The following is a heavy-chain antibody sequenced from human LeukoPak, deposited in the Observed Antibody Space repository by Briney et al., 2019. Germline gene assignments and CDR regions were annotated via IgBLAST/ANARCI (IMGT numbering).Heavy chain of an antibody. J-gene: IGHJ4*02. D-gene: IGHD6-13*01. CDR1: GGSFSGYY. CDR2: INHGGST. Sequence: SETLSLTCAVYGGSFSGYYWSWIRQPPGKGLEWIGEINHGGSTNYNPSLKSRVTISVDTSKNQFSLKLSSVTAADTAVYYCARELGYSSIDYWGQGTLVTVSS. V-gene: IGHV4-34*01. CDR3: ARELGYSSIDY.